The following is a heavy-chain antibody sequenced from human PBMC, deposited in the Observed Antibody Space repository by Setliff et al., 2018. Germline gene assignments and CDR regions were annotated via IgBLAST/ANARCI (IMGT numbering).Heavy chain of an antibody. Sequence: SETLSLTCAVSGGSFSGYYLSWIRQPPGKRLEWIGEIIHSGSTNYNPSLKRRGTISRKTSKNQFSLKESSVTAADTAVYYCAWSFSRREKFLLDYWGQGALVTVS. CDR3: AWSFSRREKFLLDY. CDR1: GGSFSGYY. V-gene: IGHV4-34*12. CDR2: IIHSGST. J-gene: IGHJ4*02.